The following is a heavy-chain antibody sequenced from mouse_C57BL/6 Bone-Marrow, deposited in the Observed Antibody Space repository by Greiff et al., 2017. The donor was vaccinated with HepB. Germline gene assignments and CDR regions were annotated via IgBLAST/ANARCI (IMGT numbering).Heavy chain of an antibody. CDR3: AKVITTVENWFAY. CDR1: GYTFTSYG. J-gene: IGHJ3*01. Sequence: VQLQQSGAELARPGASVKLSCKASGYTFTSYGISWVKQRTGQGLEWIGEIYPRSGNTYYNEKFKGKATLTADKSSSTAYMELRSLTSEDSAVYFCAKVITTVENWFAYWGQGTLVTVSA. V-gene: IGHV1-81*01. D-gene: IGHD1-1*01. CDR2: IYPRSGNT.